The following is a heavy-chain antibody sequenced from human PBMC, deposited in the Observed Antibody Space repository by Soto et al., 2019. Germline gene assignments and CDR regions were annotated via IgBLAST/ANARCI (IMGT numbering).Heavy chain of an antibody. J-gene: IGHJ4*02. CDR1: GYTLKNYG. V-gene: IGHV1-18*01. Sequence: QVHLVQSGGEVKKPGASVKVSCKASGYTLKNYGIGRVRQAPGLGPEWVGWIKVDNGDTKYAEKLQGRVTLTTDTSTSTAYMELRNLRSDDTAFYYCARSRYYFDYWGQGTLVTVSS. CDR2: IKVDNGDT. CDR3: ARSRYYFDY.